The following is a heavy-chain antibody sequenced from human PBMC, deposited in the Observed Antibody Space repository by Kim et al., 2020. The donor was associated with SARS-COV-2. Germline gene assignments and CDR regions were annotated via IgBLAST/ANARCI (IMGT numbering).Heavy chain of an antibody. V-gene: IGHV5-51*01. CDR3: ARSELLSDYYYSYGMDV. CDR2: IYPGDSDT. Sequence: GESLKISCKGSGYSFTSYWIGWVRQMPGKGLEWMGIIYPGDSDTRYSPSFQGQVTISADKSISTAYLQWSSLKASDTAMYYCARSELLSDYYYSYGMDVWGQGSTVTVSS. CDR1: GYSFTSYW. D-gene: IGHD1-26*01. J-gene: IGHJ6*02.